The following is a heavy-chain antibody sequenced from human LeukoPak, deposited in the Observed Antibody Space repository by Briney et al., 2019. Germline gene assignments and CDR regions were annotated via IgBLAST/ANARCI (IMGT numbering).Heavy chain of an antibody. Sequence: NPSETLSLTCAVYGGSFSGYYWSWIRQPPGKGLEWIGEINHSGSTNYNPSLKSRVTISVDTSKNQFSLKLSSVTAADTAVYYCARDGMGYCSGGSCFLDAFDIWGQGTMVTVSS. D-gene: IGHD2-15*01. CDR2: INHSGST. V-gene: IGHV4-34*01. CDR3: ARDGMGYCSGGSCFLDAFDI. CDR1: GGSFSGYY. J-gene: IGHJ3*02.